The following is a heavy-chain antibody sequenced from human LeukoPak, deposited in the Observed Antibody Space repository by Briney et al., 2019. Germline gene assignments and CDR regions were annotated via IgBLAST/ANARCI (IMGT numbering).Heavy chain of an antibody. D-gene: IGHD3-22*01. Sequence: GESLKISCKGSGYTFTNYWIGWVRQMPGKGLEWMGVIYAGDSHIRYSPSFEGQVTISADKSISTVYLQLSSLKAADTAMYYCARDLGRYDSNQGPLDAFDIWGQGTMVTVSS. CDR1: GYTFTNYW. CDR2: IYAGDSHI. V-gene: IGHV5-51*01. CDR3: ARDLGRYDSNQGPLDAFDI. J-gene: IGHJ3*02.